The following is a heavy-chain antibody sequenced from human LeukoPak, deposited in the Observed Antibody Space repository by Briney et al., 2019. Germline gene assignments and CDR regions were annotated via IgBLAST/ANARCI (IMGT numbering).Heavy chain of an antibody. V-gene: IGHV3-21*01. D-gene: IGHD6-13*01. CDR2: ISSSSSYI. J-gene: IGHJ5*02. Sequence: GGALRLSCAASGFTFSSHSMNWVRQAPGKGLEWVSSISSSSSYIYYADSVKGRFTISRDNAKNSLYLQMNSLRAEDTAVYYCARDLDYSSSGNWFDPWGQGTLVTVSS. CDR3: ARDLDYSSSGNWFDP. CDR1: GFTFSSHS.